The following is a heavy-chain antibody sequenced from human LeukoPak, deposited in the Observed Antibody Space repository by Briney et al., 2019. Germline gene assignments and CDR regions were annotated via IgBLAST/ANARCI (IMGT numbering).Heavy chain of an antibody. D-gene: IGHD2/OR15-2a*01. V-gene: IGHV4-38-2*02. CDR2: LYAAGNT. CDR3: AREIVRCVPGW. CDR1: GYFISSGYH. J-gene: IGHJ4*02. Sequence: SETLSFTRAVSGYFISSGYHLGWTRQTPGKGLEWIGSLYAAGNTYYSPSLKSRVTISLDKSKSLFTLDLRSVTAADTAVYYCAREIVRCVPGWWGQGTLVTVSS.